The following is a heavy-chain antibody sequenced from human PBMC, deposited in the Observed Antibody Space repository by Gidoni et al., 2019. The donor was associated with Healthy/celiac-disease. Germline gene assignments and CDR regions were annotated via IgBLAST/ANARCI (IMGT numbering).Heavy chain of an antibody. Sequence: QVQLVQSGAAVKKPGSSVKVSCKASGGTFSSYAICWVRQAPGQGLEWLGGIIPIFGTANYAQKFKGRVKITADEATSTAYMELSSLRSEETAVYYCARDAQSIAARMDYGMDVWGQGTTVTVSS. J-gene: IGHJ6*02. CDR2: IIPIFGTA. CDR3: ARDAQSIAARMDYGMDV. D-gene: IGHD6-6*01. CDR1: GGTFSSYA. V-gene: IGHV1-69*01.